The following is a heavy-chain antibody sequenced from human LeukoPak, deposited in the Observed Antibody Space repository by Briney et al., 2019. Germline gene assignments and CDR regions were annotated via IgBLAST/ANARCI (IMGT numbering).Heavy chain of an antibody. Sequence: GASVKVSCKASGYTFTGYYMHWVRQAPGQGLEWMGWINPNSGGTNYAQKFQGRVTMTRDTSISTAYMELSRLRSDDTAVYYCARDTPVDLGAFDIWGQGTMVTVSS. CDR3: ARDTPVDLGAFDI. J-gene: IGHJ3*02. CDR2: INPNSGGT. V-gene: IGHV1-2*02. CDR1: GYTFTGYY.